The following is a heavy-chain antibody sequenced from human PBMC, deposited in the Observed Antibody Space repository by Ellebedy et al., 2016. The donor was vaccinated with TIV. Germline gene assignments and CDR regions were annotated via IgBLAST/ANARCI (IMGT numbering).Heavy chain of an antibody. J-gene: IGHJ4*02. V-gene: IGHV3-20*03. Sequence: GGSLRLSXAASGFTFVDYGMSWVRQAPGKGLEWVSDINWNGGSTGYADSVKGRFTISRDNAKNSLYLQMNSLRVEDTALYYCARSGSYYGRFDYWGQGTLVTVSS. D-gene: IGHD1-26*01. CDR2: INWNGGST. CDR1: GFTFVDYG. CDR3: ARSGSYYGRFDY.